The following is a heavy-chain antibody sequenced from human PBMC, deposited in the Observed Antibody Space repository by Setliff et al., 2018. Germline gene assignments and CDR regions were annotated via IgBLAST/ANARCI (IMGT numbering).Heavy chain of an antibody. CDR3: ARGRNIAARLLDS. CDR2: IYHDGND. V-gene: IGHV4-4*02. J-gene: IGHJ4*02. D-gene: IGHD6-6*01. Sequence: SETLSLTCTVSGASINSLSWWSWVRQPPGKGLEWIGEIYHDGNDKYTPSVHYSPSLKSRVTISIDTSKDQFSLKLISMTAAETAVYYCARGRNIAARLLDSWGQGTLVTVSS. CDR1: GASINSLSW.